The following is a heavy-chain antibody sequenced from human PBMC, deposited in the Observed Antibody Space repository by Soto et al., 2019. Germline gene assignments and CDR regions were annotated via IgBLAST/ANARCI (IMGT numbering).Heavy chain of an antibody. J-gene: IGHJ4*02. CDR2: IWYDGSNK. CDR3: AKGSVPPTISDY. D-gene: IGHD3-10*01. V-gene: IGHV3-33*06. Sequence: PPPGKGLEWVAVIWYDGSNKYYADSVKGRFTISRDNSKNTLYLQMNSLRSEDTAVYYCAKGSVPPTISDYWGQGTLVTVSS.